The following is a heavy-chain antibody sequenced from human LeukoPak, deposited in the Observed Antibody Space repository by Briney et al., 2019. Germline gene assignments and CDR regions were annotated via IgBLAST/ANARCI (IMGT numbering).Heavy chain of an antibody. Sequence: PGRSLGLSCAASGFTFSSYGMHWVRQAPGKGLEWVAVIWYDENNQYYADSVKGRFTISRDISKNTLFLQMNSLKAEDTAVYFCAKDGGSSSPYYFDYWGQGTLVTVSS. J-gene: IGHJ4*02. CDR3: AKDGGSSSPYYFDY. V-gene: IGHV3-33*06. CDR1: GFTFSSYG. D-gene: IGHD6-6*01. CDR2: IWYDENNQ.